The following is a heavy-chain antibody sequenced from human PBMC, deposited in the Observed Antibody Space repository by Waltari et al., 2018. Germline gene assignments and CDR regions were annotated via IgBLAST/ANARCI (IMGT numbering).Heavy chain of an antibody. J-gene: IGHJ4*02. Sequence: QVKLVQYGAEVKKPGSSVKVSCKASGGTFSSYAISWVRQAPGQGLEWMGRSIPICGTANYAQKFQGRVPITAANPTRTAYMQLSSLSSEDPPVYYCARSNGDCGQGTLVTVSS. CDR3: ARSNGD. CDR1: GGTFSSYA. V-gene: IGHV1-69*08. D-gene: IGHD3-10*01. CDR2: SIPICGTA.